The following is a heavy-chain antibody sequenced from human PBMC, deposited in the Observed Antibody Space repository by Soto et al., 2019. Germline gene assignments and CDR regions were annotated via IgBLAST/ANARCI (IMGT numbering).Heavy chain of an antibody. Sequence: ASVKVSCKASGYTFTSYGISWVRQAPGQGLEWMGWISAYNGNTNYAQKLQGRVTMTTDTSTSTAYMELRSLRSDDTAVYYCAREWGSIVVVPAAHFNYYYFMDVWGKGTTVTVSS. CDR2: ISAYNGNT. CDR3: AREWGSIVVVPAAHFNYYYFMDV. D-gene: IGHD2-2*01. J-gene: IGHJ6*03. CDR1: GYTFTSYG. V-gene: IGHV1-18*01.